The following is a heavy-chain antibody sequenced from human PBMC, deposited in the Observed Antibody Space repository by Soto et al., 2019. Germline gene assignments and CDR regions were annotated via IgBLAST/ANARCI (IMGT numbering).Heavy chain of an antibody. CDR3: VEDGVRYCFDGNCPRWFDP. CDR1: GFTCSISA. J-gene: IGHJ5*02. CDR2: ISGSGGTT. V-gene: IGHV3-23*01. D-gene: IGHD2-15*01. Sequence: GGSLRLSCAASGFTCSISAMSWVRQAPGKGLEWVSAISGSGGTTYYADSVKGRFTISRDNSKNTLDLQMNGLRAEDTAIYYCVEDGVRYCFDGNCPRWFDPWGQGTLVTVSS.